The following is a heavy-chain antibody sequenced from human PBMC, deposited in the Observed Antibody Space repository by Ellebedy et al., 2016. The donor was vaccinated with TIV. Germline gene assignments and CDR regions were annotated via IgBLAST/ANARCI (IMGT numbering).Heavy chain of an antibody. D-gene: IGHD1-26*01. CDR3: AADMGASGPDAFDI. CDR2: IVVGSGNT. J-gene: IGHJ3*02. Sequence: AASVKVSCKASGFTFTSSAMQWVRQARGQRLEWIGWIVVGSGNTNYAQKFQERVTITRDMSTSTAYMELSSLRSEDTAVYSCAADMGASGPDAFDIWGQGTMVTVSS. CDR1: GFTFTSSA. V-gene: IGHV1-58*02.